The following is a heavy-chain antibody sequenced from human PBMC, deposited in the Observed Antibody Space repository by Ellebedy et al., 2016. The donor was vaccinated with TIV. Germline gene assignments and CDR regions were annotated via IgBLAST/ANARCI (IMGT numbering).Heavy chain of an antibody. V-gene: IGHV1-69*06. Sequence: SVKVSCXASGGTFSSYAISWVRQAPGQGLEWMGGIIPIFGTANYAQKFQGRVTITADKSTSTAYMELSSLRSEDTAVYYCASGLTTVTEYSREDAFDIWGQGTMVTVSS. CDR1: GGTFSSYA. CDR3: ASGLTTVTEYSREDAFDI. J-gene: IGHJ3*02. D-gene: IGHD4-17*01. CDR2: IIPIFGTA.